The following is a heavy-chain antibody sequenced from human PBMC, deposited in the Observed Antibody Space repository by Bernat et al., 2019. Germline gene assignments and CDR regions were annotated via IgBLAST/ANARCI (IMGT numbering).Heavy chain of an antibody. CDR2: VSTSGST. CDR1: GASIAGGSYH. J-gene: IGHJ4*02. D-gene: IGHD3-16*02. V-gene: IGHV4-31*03. Sequence: QLQLQESGPRLVEPSLTLSLACTVTGASIAGGSYHWSWVRQYPGKGLEWIGFVSTSGSTSYNPSLKSRLSISLETSKNQFSVSLTSVTAADTAVYYCAKGDHLGELSHWGQGALVTVSS. CDR3: AKGDHLGELSH.